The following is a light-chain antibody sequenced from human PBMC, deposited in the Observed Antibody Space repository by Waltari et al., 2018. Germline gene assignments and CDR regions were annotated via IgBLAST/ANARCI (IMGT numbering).Light chain of an antibody. CDR2: GKD. J-gene: IGLJ3*02. CDR3: SSRNGRANQVV. V-gene: IGLV3-19*01. CDR1: SLRTSD. Sequence: SSELTQAPAVSVALGQTVRFTCQGDSLRTSDASWYQLKPGQAPVLVIYGKDKRPSGIPDRISGYSSGTTSSLTITGAQAEDEADYYCSSRNGRANQVVFAGGTKVTVL.